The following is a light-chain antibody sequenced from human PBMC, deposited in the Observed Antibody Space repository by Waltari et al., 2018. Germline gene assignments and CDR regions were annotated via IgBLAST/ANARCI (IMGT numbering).Light chain of an antibody. V-gene: IGKV3D-15*01. CDR2: GAS. J-gene: IGKJ4*01. CDR3: QQYYGWPLT. CDR1: QNIYTN. Sequence: ETVMTQSPATLSVSPGDRVTLSCRASQNIYTNLAWYQQKPGQAPRVLVYGASTRASGIPVRFSGSGSGTEFTLTISSLQSEDCAVYFCQQYYGWPLTFGGGSKVEVK.